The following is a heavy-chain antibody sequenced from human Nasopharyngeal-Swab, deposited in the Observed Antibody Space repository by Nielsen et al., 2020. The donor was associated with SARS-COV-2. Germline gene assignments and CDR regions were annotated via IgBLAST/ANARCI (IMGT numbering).Heavy chain of an antibody. Sequence: GESLKISCKGSGYSFTSYWIGWVRQMPGKGLEWMGIIYPGDSDTRYSPSFQGQVTISADKSITTAYLQWSSLKASDTAMYYCARRGYSYGSLWGSWWFDPWGQGTLVTVSS. CDR3: ARRGYSYGSLWGSWWFDP. J-gene: IGHJ5*02. CDR2: IYPGDSDT. CDR1: GYSFTSYW. D-gene: IGHD5-18*01. V-gene: IGHV5-51*01.